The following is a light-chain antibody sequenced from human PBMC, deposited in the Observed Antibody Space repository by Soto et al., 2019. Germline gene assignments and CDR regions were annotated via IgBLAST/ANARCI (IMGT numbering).Light chain of an antibody. CDR2: DAS. Sequence: EIVLTQSPATVSLSPGERATLSCRASQRVSGYLAWYQHKPGQAPRLLISDASNRATGISARFSGSGSETDFTLTISSLEPEDSAVYYCQQLSNWTLTFGGGTKVEI. V-gene: IGKV3-11*01. CDR1: QRVSGY. CDR3: QQLSNWTLT. J-gene: IGKJ4*01.